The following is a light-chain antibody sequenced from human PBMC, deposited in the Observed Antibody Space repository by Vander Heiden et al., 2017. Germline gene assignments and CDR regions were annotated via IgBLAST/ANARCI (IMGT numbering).Light chain of an antibody. J-gene: IGKJ4*01. V-gene: IGKV3-11*01. CDR2: DAS. CDR1: QSVSSY. CDR3: QQRSNWPLT. Sequence: PSSLSLSLGERVTLSCRASQSVSSYLAWYQQKPGQAPKLLIYDASNRATGIPARFSSSGSGTDFTLTISSLEPEDFAVYYCQQRSNWPLTFGGGTKVEIK.